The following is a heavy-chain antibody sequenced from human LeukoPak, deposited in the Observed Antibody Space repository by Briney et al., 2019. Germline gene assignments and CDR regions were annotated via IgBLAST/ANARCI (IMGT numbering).Heavy chain of an antibody. CDR3: ARLRWERGALDY. CDR2: INPNNGDT. CDR1: GYTFTGYF. D-gene: IGHD1-26*01. V-gene: IGHV1-2*02. Sequence: ASVTVSCTAAGYTFTGYFMYWVRQAPGQGLEWMGEINPNNGDTKFAQKFEGRVTMTRDTSITTAYMELSSLKSDDTAVYYCARLRWERGALDYWGQGTPVTVSS. J-gene: IGHJ4*02.